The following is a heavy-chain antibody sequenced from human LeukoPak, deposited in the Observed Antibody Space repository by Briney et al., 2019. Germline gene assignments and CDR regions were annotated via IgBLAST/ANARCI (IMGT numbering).Heavy chain of an antibody. CDR3: AREDWYSSSSLGITMVRGVNY. CDR1: GYTFTGYY. J-gene: IGHJ4*02. Sequence: ASVKVSCKASGYTFTGYYMHWARQAPGQGLEWMGWINPNSGGTNYAQKFQGRVTMTRDTSISTAYMELSRLRSDDTAVYYCAREDWYSSSSLGITMVRGVNYWGQGTLVTVSS. V-gene: IGHV1-2*02. CDR2: INPNSGGT. D-gene: IGHD3-10*01.